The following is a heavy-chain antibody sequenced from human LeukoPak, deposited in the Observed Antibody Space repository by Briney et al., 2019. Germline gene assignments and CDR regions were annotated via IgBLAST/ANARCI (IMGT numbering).Heavy chain of an antibody. J-gene: IGHJ3*02. V-gene: IGHV3-43D*03. D-gene: IGHD6-13*01. CDR3: AKGYSSSWYRNAFDI. CDR1: GFTFDDYA. Sequence: GGSLRLSCAASGFTFDDYAMHWVRQAPGKGLEWVSLISWDGGSTYYADSVKGRFTISRDNSKNSLYLQMNSLRAEDTAVYYCAKGYSSSWYRNAFDIWGQGTMVTVSS. CDR2: ISWDGGST.